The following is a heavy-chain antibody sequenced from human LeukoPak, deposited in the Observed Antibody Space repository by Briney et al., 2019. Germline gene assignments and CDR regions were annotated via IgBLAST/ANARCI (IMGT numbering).Heavy chain of an antibody. D-gene: IGHD2-2*01. V-gene: IGHV1-69*04. CDR2: IIPILGIA. J-gene: IGHJ4*02. CDR3: ARGTGSTSFDY. CDR1: GGTFSSYA. Sequence: ASVKVSCKASGGTFSSYAISWVRQAPGRGLEWMGRIIPILGIANYAQKFQGRVTITADKSTSTAYMELSSLRSEDTAVYYCARGTGSTSFDYWGQGTLVTVSS.